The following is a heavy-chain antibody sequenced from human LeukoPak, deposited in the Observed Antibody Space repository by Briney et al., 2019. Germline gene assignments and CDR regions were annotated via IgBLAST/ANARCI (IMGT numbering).Heavy chain of an antibody. V-gene: IGHV4-61*08. D-gene: IGHD3-10*01. CDR1: GGSVSSGDYY. CDR3: ARVRSYYGSGSYYIIDF. J-gene: IGHJ4*02. CDR2: IYYSGST. Sequence: SETLSLTCTVSGGSVSSGDYYWSWLRQPPGKGLEWIGYIYYSGSTNYNPSLKSRVTISVDTSKNQFSLKLSSVTAADTAVYYCARVRSYYGSGSYYIIDFWGQGTLVTVSS.